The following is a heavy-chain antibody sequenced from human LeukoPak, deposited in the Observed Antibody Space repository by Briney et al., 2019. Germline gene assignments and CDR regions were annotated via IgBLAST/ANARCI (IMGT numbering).Heavy chain of an antibody. CDR3: ATRDVQLWLVLFDY. CDR1: GYTLTELS. V-gene: IGHV1-24*01. D-gene: IGHD6-19*01. J-gene: IGHJ4*02. Sequence: ASVKVSCKVSGYTLTELSMHWVRQAPGKGLEWMGGFDPEDGETIYAQKFQGRVTMTEDTSTDTAYMELSSLRSEDTAVYYCATRDVQLWLVLFDYWGQGTLVTVSS. CDR2: FDPEDGET.